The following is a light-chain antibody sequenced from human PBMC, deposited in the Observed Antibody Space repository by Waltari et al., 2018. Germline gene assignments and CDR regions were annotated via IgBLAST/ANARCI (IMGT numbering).Light chain of an antibody. CDR2: AAS. J-gene: IGKJ1*01. CDR1: QTISRY. Sequence: DIQMTLSPSSLSASVGDRVTITCRASQTISRYLNWYQQKPGKAPNLLIYAASSLQSGVPSRFSGSGSGRDFTLIITSLQPEDFATYYCQQYNSYPWTFGQGTKVEIK. CDR3: QQYNSYPWT. V-gene: IGKV1-39*01.